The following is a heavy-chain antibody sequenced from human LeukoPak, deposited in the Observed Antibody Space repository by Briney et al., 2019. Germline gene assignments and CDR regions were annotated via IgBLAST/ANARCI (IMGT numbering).Heavy chain of an antibody. CDR1: GFTFSNYW. CDR3: ARDTTYSSGRYYYYYYMDV. Sequence: GGSLRLSCAASGFTFSNYWMSWVRQAPGKGLEWVANIKQDGSEKYYVDSVKGRFTISRDNAKNSLYLQMNSLRAEDTAVYYCARDTTYSSGRYYYYYYMDVWGKGTTVTVSS. J-gene: IGHJ6*03. D-gene: IGHD6-19*01. CDR2: IKQDGSEK. V-gene: IGHV3-7*01.